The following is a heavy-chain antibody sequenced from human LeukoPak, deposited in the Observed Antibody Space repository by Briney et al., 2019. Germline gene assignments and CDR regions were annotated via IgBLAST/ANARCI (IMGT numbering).Heavy chain of an antibody. CDR3: AREYSSSSIYYYYGMDV. CDR2: ISSSSSTI. D-gene: IGHD6-6*01. J-gene: IGHJ6*02. CDR1: GFTFSSYS. Sequence: GGSLRLSCAASGFTFSSYSMNWVRQAPGKGLEWVSYISSSSSTIYYADSVKGRFTISRDNSKNTLYLQMNSLRAEDTAVYYCAREYSSSSIYYYYGMDVWGQGTTVTVSS. V-gene: IGHV3-48*01.